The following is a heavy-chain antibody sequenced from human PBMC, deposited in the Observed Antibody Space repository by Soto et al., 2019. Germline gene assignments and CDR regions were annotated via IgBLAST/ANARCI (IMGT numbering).Heavy chain of an antibody. Sequence: GGSLRLSCAASGFTVSSNYMSWVRQAPGKGLEWVSVIYSGGSTYYADSVKGRFTISRDNSKNTLYLQMNSLRAEDTAVYYCARSGKTSYGDSRGVGFDYWGQGTLVTVSS. CDR1: GFTVSSNY. CDR3: ARSGKTSYGDSRGVGFDY. J-gene: IGHJ4*02. V-gene: IGHV3-66*01. D-gene: IGHD4-17*01. CDR2: IYSGGST.